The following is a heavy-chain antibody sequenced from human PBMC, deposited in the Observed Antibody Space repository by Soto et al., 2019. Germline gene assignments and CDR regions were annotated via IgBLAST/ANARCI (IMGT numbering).Heavy chain of an antibody. CDR1: GGSISGGGYY. V-gene: IGHV4-31*03. J-gene: IGHJ6*02. Sequence: QVQLQQSGPGLVKPSQTLSLTCTVSGGSISGGGYYWSWIRQHPGKGLEWIGYIYYSGSTYYNPSLKSRVIISLDTSKNQFSLKLSSVTAADTAVYYCARGTEAAFYNYGMDVWGQGTTVTVSS. D-gene: IGHD1-1*01. CDR3: ARGTEAAFYNYGMDV. CDR2: IYYSGST.